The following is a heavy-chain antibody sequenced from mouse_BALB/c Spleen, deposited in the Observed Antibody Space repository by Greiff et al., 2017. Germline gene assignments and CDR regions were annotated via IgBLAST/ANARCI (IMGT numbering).Heavy chain of an antibody. V-gene: IGHV5-17*02. CDR1: GFTFSSFG. CDR3: ARGPIYYDYDEFDY. CDR2: ISSGSSTI. D-gene: IGHD2-4*01. Sequence: EVQGVESGGGLVQPGGSRKLSCAASGFTFSSFGMHWVRQAPEKGLEWVAYISSGSSTIYYADTVKGRFTISRDNPKNTLFLQMTSLRSEDTAMYYCARGPIYYDYDEFDYWGQGTTLTVSS. J-gene: IGHJ2*01.